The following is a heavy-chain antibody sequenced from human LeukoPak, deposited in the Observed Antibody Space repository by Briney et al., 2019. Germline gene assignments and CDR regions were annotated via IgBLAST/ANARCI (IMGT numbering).Heavy chain of an antibody. V-gene: IGHV3-11*04. CDR1: GFTFSDYY. CDR2: VSLSGSTI. CDR3: ARDRSSGRYFDD. J-gene: IGHJ4*02. D-gene: IGHD3-10*01. Sequence: TGGSLRLSCAASGFTFSDYYMSWIRQAPGKGLEWVSYVSLSGSTIYYADSVKGRFTISRDNAKNSLYLQMDSLRAEDTALYYCARDRSSGRYFDDWGQGTLVTVSS.